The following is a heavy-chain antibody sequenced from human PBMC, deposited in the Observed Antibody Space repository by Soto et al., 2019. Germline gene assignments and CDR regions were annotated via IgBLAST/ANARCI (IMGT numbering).Heavy chain of an antibody. Sequence: ASVKVSCKASGYTFTSYDINWVRQATGQGLEWMGWMNPNSGNTGYAQKFQGRVTMTRNTSISTAYMELSSLRSEDTAVYYCARGGAYCGGDCYSNYYYGMDVWGQGTTVTVSS. V-gene: IGHV1-8*01. CDR3: ARGGAYCGGDCYSNYYYGMDV. D-gene: IGHD2-21*02. J-gene: IGHJ6*02. CDR2: MNPNSGNT. CDR1: GYTFTSYD.